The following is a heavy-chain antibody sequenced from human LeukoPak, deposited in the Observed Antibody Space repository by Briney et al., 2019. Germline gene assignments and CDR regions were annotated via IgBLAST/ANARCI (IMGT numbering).Heavy chain of an antibody. Sequence: ASLRLSCAASGVGFSNFAMCWVRQAPGKGLEWVSAVSGNGYCTYYVESVKGRFTISRDNSKNTLYLHMNSLRADDTAVYYCAKMEGQRLYDYCMDVWGRGTTVTVSS. CDR1: GVGFSNFA. J-gene: IGHJ6*03. V-gene: IGHV3-23*01. CDR2: VSGNGYCT. D-gene: IGHD3-3*01. CDR3: AKMEGQRLYDYCMDV.